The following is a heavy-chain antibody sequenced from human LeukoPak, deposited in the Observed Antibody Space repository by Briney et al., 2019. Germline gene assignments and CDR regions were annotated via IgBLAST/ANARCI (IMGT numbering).Heavy chain of an antibody. V-gene: IGHV1-2*02. CDR3: ARAEVVLMVYAIGEASDI. D-gene: IGHD2-8*01. J-gene: IGHJ3*02. Sequence: GASVKVSCKASGYTFTGYYMHWVRQAPGQGLEWMGWINPNSGGTNYAQKFQGRVTMTRDTSISTAYMELSRLRSDDTAVYYCARAEVVLMVYAIGEASDIWGQGTMVTVSS. CDR2: INPNSGGT. CDR1: GYTFTGYY.